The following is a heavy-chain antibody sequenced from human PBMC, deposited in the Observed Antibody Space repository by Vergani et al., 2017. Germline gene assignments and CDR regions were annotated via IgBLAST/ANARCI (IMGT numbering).Heavy chain of an antibody. V-gene: IGHV3-23*01. Sequence: EVQLLESGGGLVQPGGSLRLSCAASGFTFSSYAMSWVRQAPGKGLEWVSAISGRGGSTYYADSVKGRFTISRDNSKNTLYLQMNGLRAEDTAVYYCAKDLGMYSGSYRGLAFDIWGQGTMVTVSS. CDR3: AKDLGMYSGSYRGLAFDI. CDR2: ISGRGGST. J-gene: IGHJ3*02. D-gene: IGHD1-26*01. CDR1: GFTFSSYA.